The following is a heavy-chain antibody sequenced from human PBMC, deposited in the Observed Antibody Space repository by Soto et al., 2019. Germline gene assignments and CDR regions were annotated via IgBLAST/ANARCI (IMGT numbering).Heavy chain of an antibody. CDR2: IIPIFGTA. V-gene: IGHV1-69*01. J-gene: IGHJ4*02. CDR3: ARGWGYDSNDYYYAY. Sequence: VQLVESGGGLVKPGGSLRLSCAASGFTFSSYSMNWVRQAPGKGLEWMGGIIPIFGTANHAQKFQGRVTIIADESTSTVYMELSSLRSEDTAMYYCARGWGYDSNDYYYAYWGQGTLVIVSS. CDR1: GFTFSSYS. D-gene: IGHD3-22*01.